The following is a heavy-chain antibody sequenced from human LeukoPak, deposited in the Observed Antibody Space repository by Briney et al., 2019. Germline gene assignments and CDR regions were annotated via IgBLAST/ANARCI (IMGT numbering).Heavy chain of an antibody. V-gene: IGHV1-8*01. CDR1: GYTFINYD. D-gene: IGHD2-2*01. CDR2: MNPNSDNT. J-gene: IGHJ4*02. Sequence: ASVTVSCKASGYTFINYDINWVRQATGQGLEWMGWMNPNSDNTDYAQKFQGRVTMTRNASISTAYMELSSLRSEDTAVYYCARGGYWSSSSCYAFSYWGQGTLVTVSS. CDR3: ARGGYWSSSSCYAFSY.